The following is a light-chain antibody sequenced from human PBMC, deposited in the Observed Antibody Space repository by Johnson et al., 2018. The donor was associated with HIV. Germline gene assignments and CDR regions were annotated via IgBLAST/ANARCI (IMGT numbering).Light chain of an antibody. J-gene: IGLJ1*01. CDR2: DNN. CDR3: GTWDSILGVNV. Sequence: QSVLTQPPSVSAAPGQKVTISCSGSSSNIGNNYVSWYQQLPGTAPKLLIYDNNKRPSGIPDRFSGSKSGKSATLAITRLQTGDAADYYCGTWDSILGVNVLANGAKGPVL. CDR1: SSNIGNNY. V-gene: IGLV1-51*01.